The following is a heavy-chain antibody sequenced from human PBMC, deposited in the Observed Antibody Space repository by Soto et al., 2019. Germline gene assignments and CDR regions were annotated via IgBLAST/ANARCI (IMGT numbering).Heavy chain of an antibody. Sequence: AGPTLVNTTQSLSLSPAYSGVSGSGSRVGVRSIRQLPGKALEWLALIYWNDDKRYSPSLKSRLTITKDTSKSQVVLTMTNMDPVDTATSYRAPKGAGTEYYYYYSGMDVSGQWTTVPVSS. CDR1: GVSGSGSRVG. J-gene: IGHJ6*02. D-gene: IGHD6-13*01. CDR2: IYWNDDK. CDR3: APKGAGTEYYYYYSGMDV. V-gene: IGHV2-5*01.